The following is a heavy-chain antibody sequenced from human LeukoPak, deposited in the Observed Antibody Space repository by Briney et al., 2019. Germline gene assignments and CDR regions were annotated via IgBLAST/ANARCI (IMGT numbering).Heavy chain of an antibody. CDR1: GYTFTSYA. CDR3: AREPFGYYDSSGYLFQH. Sequence: ASVKVSCKASGYTFTSYAMNRVRQAPGQGLEWMGWINTNTGNPTYAQGFTGRFVFSLDTSVSTAYLQISSLKAEDTAVYYCAREPFGYYDSSGYLFQHWGQGTLVTVSS. J-gene: IGHJ1*01. D-gene: IGHD3-22*01. V-gene: IGHV7-4-1*02. CDR2: INTNTGNP.